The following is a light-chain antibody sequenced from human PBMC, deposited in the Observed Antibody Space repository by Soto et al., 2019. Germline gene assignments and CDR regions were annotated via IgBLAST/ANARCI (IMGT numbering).Light chain of an antibody. CDR3: QQLNSYPIT. V-gene: IGKV1-9*01. J-gene: IGKJ5*01. CDR2: TAS. Sequence: DIQLTQSPSFLSASVGDRVTITCRASQGISSYLVWYQQKAGKAPKLLIHTASTLQSGVPSRFSGSGSGTEFPLTISSLQPEDFATYYCQQLNSYPITFGQGTRLEIK. CDR1: QGISSY.